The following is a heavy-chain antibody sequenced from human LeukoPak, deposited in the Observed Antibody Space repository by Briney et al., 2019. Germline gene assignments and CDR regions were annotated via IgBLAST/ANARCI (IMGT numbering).Heavy chain of an antibody. J-gene: IGHJ4*02. D-gene: IGHD2-8*01. CDR2: XXGSXGST. Sequence: QTGGSLRLSCAASGFIFSSYAXXXXXXXXXXXXXXXXTXXGSXGSTYYADSVKGRXTISRDNSKNTVYLQMNSLRAEDTAVYYCAKDRSCINDVCHGDFDYWGQGTLVTVSS. V-gene: IGHV3-23*01. CDR1: GFIFSSYA. CDR3: AKDRSCINDVCHGDFDY.